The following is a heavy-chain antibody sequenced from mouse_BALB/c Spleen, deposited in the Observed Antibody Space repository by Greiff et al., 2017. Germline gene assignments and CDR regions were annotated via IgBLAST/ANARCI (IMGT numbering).Heavy chain of an antibody. CDR2: ISSGGSYT. CDR3: ARRGNYAFAY. Sequence: EVQLVESGGGLVKPGGSLKLSCAAYGFTFSSYAMSWVRQSPEKRLEWVAEISSGGSYTYYPDTVTGRFTISRDNAKNTLYLEMSSLRSEDTALYYCARRGNYAFAYWGQGTLVTVSA. D-gene: IGHD2-1*01. J-gene: IGHJ3*01. CDR1: GFTFSSYA. V-gene: IGHV5-9-4*01.